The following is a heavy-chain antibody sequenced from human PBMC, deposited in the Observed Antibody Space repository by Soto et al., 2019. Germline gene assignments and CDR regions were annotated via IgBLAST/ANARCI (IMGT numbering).Heavy chain of an antibody. D-gene: IGHD6-13*01. Sequence: PSETLSLTCTVSGGSISSSSYYWGWIRQPPGKGLEWIGSIYYSGSTYYNPSLKSRVTISVDTSKNQFSLKLSSVTAADTAVYYCARDRSAAGENYYHGMDVWGQGTTVTVSS. CDR2: IYYSGST. V-gene: IGHV4-39*07. CDR1: GGSISSSSYY. J-gene: IGHJ6*02. CDR3: ARDRSAAGENYYHGMDV.